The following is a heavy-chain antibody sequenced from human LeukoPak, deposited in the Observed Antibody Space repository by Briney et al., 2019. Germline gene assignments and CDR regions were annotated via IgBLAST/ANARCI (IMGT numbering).Heavy chain of an antibody. D-gene: IGHD5-18*01. CDR1: GGSISSSSYY. CDR3: ARGYGLDY. CDR2: IYYSGST. J-gene: IGHJ4*02. Sequence: SETLSLTCTVSGGSISSSSYYWGWIRQPPGKGLEWIGSIYYSGSTYYNPSLKSRVTISVDTSKNQFSLKLSSVTAADTAVYYCARGYGLDYWGQGTLVTVSS. V-gene: IGHV4-39*01.